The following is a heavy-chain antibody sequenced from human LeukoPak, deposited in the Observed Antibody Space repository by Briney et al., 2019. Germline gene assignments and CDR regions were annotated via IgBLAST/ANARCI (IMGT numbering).Heavy chain of an antibody. Sequence: SETLSLTCAVYGGSFSGYYWSWIRQPPGKGLEWIGEINHSGSTNYNPSLKSRVTISVDTSKNQFSLKLSFVTAAATPVYYCARSDTAMVLDAFDIWGQGTMVTVSS. CDR1: GGSFSGYY. V-gene: IGHV4-34*01. D-gene: IGHD5-18*01. CDR3: ARSDTAMVLDAFDI. CDR2: INHSGST. J-gene: IGHJ3*02.